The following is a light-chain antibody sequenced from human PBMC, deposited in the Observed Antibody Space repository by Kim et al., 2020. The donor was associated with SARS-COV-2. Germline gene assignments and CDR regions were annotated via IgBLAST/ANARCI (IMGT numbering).Light chain of an antibody. CDR1: GSNIGSNT. J-gene: IGLJ3*02. CDR3: VAWDDSLNGPNWV. V-gene: IGLV1-44*01. CDR2: AND. Sequence: VTSSCSGSGSNIGSNTVDWYRHLPGTAPTLVIYANDQRPAGVPDRFSASKSGTSASLAISGLQSEDEAHYYCVAWDDSLNGPNWVFGGGTKVTVL.